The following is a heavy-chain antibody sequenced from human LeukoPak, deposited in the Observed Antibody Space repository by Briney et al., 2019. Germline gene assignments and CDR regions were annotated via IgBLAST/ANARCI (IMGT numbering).Heavy chain of an antibody. V-gene: IGHV3-30*02. D-gene: IGHD3-3*02. Sequence: GGSLRLSCAASGYTFSSFGMHWVRQAPGKGLEWVAFISYDGSIKYYADSVKGRFTISRDDSKNILYLQMSGLRTEDTAVYYCAKVPGSVFGVDNYFDYWGQGALVTVSS. CDR2: ISYDGSIK. CDR3: AKVPGSVFGVDNYFDY. J-gene: IGHJ4*02. CDR1: GYTFSSFG.